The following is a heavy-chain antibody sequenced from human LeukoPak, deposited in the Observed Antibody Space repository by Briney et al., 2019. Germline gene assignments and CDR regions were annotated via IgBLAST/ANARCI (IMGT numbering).Heavy chain of an antibody. CDR3: TTEGYDILTGYRYRRSFDY. CDR1: GFTFSNAW. Sequence: GGSLRLSCAASGFTFSNAWMSWVRQVPGKGLEWVGHIKSKTDGETTDYAAPVKGRFTISRDDSKNTLYLQMNSLKTEDTAVYYCTTEGYDILTGYRYRRSFDYWGQGTLVTVSS. J-gene: IGHJ4*03. D-gene: IGHD3-9*01. CDR2: IKSKTDGETT. V-gene: IGHV3-15*01.